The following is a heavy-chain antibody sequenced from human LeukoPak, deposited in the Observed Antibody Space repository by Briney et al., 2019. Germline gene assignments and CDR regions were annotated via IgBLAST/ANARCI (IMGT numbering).Heavy chain of an antibody. J-gene: IGHJ3*02. V-gene: IGHV3-23*01. D-gene: IGHD1-26*01. CDR3: AKGFRGATSDAFDT. CDR1: GFTFSSYV. Sequence: GGSLRLSCAASGFTFSSYVMTWVRQAPGKGLEWVSGISGSGGNTYYADSVKGRFTISRDNSKNTLYLQMNSLRAEDTAVYYCAKGFRGATSDAFDTWGQGTMVTVSS. CDR2: ISGSGGNT.